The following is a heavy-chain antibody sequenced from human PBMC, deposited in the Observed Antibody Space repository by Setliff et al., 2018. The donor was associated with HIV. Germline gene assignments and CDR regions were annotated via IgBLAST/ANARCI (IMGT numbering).Heavy chain of an antibody. CDR1: GGSFSGYS. D-gene: IGHD3-16*01. CDR3: VHSLLGAPMVDY. Sequence: SETLSLTCAVDGGSFSGYSWGWIRQSPGKGLEWIGNAYHSGRTYYNPSLKSRVAMSIDTSKNQFSLRLNSVTAADTAMYYCVHSLLGAPMVDYWGQGTLVTVSS. V-gene: IGHV4-59*04. CDR2: AYHSGRT. J-gene: IGHJ4*02.